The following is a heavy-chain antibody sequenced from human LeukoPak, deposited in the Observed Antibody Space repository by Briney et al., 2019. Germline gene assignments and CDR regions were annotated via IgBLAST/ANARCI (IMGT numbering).Heavy chain of an antibody. CDR2: ISSSSSYI. J-gene: IGHJ4*02. V-gene: IGHV3-21*01. CDR3: ARDKSWYSGSYDTWPFDY. CDR1: GFTFSSYS. Sequence: PGGSLRLSCAASGFTFSSYSMNWVRQAPGKGLEWVSSISSSSSYIYYADSVKGRFTISRDNAKNSLYLQMNGLRAEDTAVYYCARDKSWYSGSYDTWPFDYWGQGTLVTVSS. D-gene: IGHD1-26*01.